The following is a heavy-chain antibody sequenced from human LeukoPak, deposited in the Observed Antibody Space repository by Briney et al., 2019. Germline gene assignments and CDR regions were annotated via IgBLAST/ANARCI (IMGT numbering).Heavy chain of an antibody. J-gene: IGHJ4*02. CDR2: ISSSSSSYI. CDR3: ARDLLQFGTSSQYYFDY. D-gene: IGHD2-2*01. CDR1: GFTFDDYA. V-gene: IGHV3-21*01. Sequence: PGGSLRLSCAASGFTFDDYAMHWVRQAPGKGLEWVSSISSSSSSYIYYADSVKGRFTISRDNAKNSLYLQMNSLRAEDTAVYYCARDLLQFGTSSQYYFDYWGQGTLVTVSS.